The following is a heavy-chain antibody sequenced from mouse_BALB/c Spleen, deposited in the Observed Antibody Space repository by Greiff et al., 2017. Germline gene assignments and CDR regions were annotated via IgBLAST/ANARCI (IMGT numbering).Heavy chain of an antibody. Sequence: VRLQQSGAELAKPGASVKMSCKASGYTFTSYWMHWVKQRPGQGLEWIGYINPSTGYTEYNQKFKDKATLTADKSSSTAYMQLSSLTSEDSAVYYCARSYGYPSYFDYWGQGTTLTVSS. CDR3: ARSYGYPSYFDY. V-gene: IGHV1-7*01. CDR1: GYTFTSYW. J-gene: IGHJ2*01. D-gene: IGHD2-14*01. CDR2: INPSTGYT.